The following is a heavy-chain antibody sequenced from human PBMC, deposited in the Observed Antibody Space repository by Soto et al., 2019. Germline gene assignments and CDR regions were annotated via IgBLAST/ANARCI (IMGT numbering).Heavy chain of an antibody. CDR2: ISANGDDT. D-gene: IGHD5-18*01. CDR1: RFIFSNYG. Sequence: EVQLLESGGGLVQPGGSLRLSCAASRFIFSNYGMSWVRQAPGKGLEWVSVISANGDDTYYADSVKGRFTISRDNSDNTLYLTMDSLRAADSAVYYCAKGIHNYGYYFDYWGQGTLVTVSS. J-gene: IGHJ4*02. V-gene: IGHV3-23*01. CDR3: AKGIHNYGYYFDY.